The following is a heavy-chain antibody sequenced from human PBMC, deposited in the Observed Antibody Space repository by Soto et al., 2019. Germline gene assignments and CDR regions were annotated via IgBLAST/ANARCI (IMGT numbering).Heavy chain of an antibody. J-gene: IGHJ3*02. Sequence: PXQTLSLTCAXSXXXXXXXSVAWNWXXQSPSRGLEWLGRTYYRSKWSNDYAVSVKSRITINPDTSKNQFSLQLYSVTPEDTAVYYCAKTTPHAFDIWGQGTMVTVSS. CDR2: TYYRSKWSN. CDR1: XXXXXXXSVA. V-gene: IGHV6-1*01. D-gene: IGHD4-17*01. CDR3: AKTTPHAFDI.